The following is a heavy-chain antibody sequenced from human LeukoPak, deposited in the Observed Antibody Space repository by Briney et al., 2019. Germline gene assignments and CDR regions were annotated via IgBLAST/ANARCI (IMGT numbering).Heavy chain of an antibody. CDR1: GFTFSSYA. D-gene: IGHD3-10*01. J-gene: IGHJ4*02. V-gene: IGHV3-23*01. CDR3: AKDESMVYFDY. CDR2: LSSSGGNT. Sequence: GGSLRLSCAASGFTFSSYAMPWVRQAPGKGLEWVSTLSSSGGNTYYADSVKGRFTISRDNSKNTLFLQMNSLRAEDTAIYYCAKDESMVYFDYWGQGTLVTVSS.